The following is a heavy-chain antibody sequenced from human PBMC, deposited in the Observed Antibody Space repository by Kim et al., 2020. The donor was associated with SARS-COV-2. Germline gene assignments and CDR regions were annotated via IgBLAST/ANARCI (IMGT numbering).Heavy chain of an antibody. CDR3: ARDRGIAAARDY. V-gene: IGHV3-30*01. D-gene: IGHD6-13*01. J-gene: IGHJ4*02. Sequence: AHSPKDRFTIPRDKSKNTLYLQMNRLSAEDTAVYYCARDRGIAAARDYWGQGTLVTVSS.